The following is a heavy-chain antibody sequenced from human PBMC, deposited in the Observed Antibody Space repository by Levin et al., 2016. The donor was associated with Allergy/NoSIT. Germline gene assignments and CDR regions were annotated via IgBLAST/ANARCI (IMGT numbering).Heavy chain of an antibody. D-gene: IGHD6-19*01. CDR2: IINSGGRT. CDR1: GFIFSSYA. CDR3: AKSHTNGWEKDAIDI. Sequence: GESLKISCAASGFIFSSYAMHWVRQAPGKGLEWVSGIINSGGRTDYADSVKGRFTLSRDNSKNTLYLEMNSLRAEDTGFYYCAKSHTNGWEKDAIDIWGQGTMVTVSS. V-gene: IGHV3-23*01. J-gene: IGHJ3*02.